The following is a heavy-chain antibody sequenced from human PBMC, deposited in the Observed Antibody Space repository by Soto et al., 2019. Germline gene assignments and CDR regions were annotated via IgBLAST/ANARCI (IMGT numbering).Heavy chain of an antibody. CDR2: IYPGDSDT. V-gene: IGHV5-51*01. D-gene: IGHD2-2*01. Sequence: GESLKISCKGSGYSFTSYWIGWVRQMPGKGLEWMGIIYPGDSDTRYSPSFQGQVTISADKSISTAYLQWSSLKASDTAMYYCARLAVPAAMFFGFYGYWGQGTLVTVSS. CDR3: ARLAVPAAMFFGFYGY. J-gene: IGHJ4*02. CDR1: GYSFTSYW.